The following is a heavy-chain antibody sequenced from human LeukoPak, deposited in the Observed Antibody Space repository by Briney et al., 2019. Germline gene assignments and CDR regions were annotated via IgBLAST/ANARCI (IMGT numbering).Heavy chain of an antibody. V-gene: IGHV4-39*01. D-gene: IGHD3-22*01. CDR2: IYYSGST. CDR3: ASLRYYYDSGGYSNNWFDP. CDR1: GGSISSSSYY. J-gene: IGHJ5*02. Sequence: SETLSLTCTVSGGSISSSSYYWGWIRQPPGKGLEWIGSIYYSGSTYYNPSLKSRVTVSVDTSKNQFSLKLTSVTAADTAVYYCASLRYYYDSGGYSNNWFDPWGQGTLVTVSS.